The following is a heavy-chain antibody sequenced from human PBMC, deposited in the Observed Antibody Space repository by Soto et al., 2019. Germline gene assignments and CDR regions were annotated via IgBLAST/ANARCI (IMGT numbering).Heavy chain of an antibody. Sequence: ASVKVSCKASGYTSTSYAMHWVRQAPGQRLEWMGWINAGNGNTKYSQKFQGRVTITRDTSASTAYMELSSLRSEDTAVYYCAIDVYYILTGYYFNLFASWGQRTLVPVSS. CDR1: GYTSTSYA. D-gene: IGHD3-9*01. CDR2: INAGNGNT. V-gene: IGHV1-3*01. CDR3: AIDVYYILTGYYFNLFAS. J-gene: IGHJ5*01.